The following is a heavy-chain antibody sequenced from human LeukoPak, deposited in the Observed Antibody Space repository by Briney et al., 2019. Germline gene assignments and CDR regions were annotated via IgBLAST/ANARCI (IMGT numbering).Heavy chain of an antibody. J-gene: IGHJ6*03. Sequence: ASVKVSCKASGYTFTSYAMNWVRQAPGQGLEWMGWIDTNTGNPTYAQGFTGRFVFSLDTSVSTAYLQISSLKAEDTAVYYCARADDTRPPMIVVASPYYYYMDVWGKGTTVTVSS. V-gene: IGHV7-4-1*02. CDR2: IDTNTGNP. CDR1: GYTFTSYA. CDR3: ARADDTRPPMIVVASPYYYYMDV. D-gene: IGHD3-22*01.